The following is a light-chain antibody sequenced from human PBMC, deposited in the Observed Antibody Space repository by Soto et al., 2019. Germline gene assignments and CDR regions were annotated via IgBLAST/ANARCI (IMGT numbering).Light chain of an antibody. V-gene: IGLV2-14*01. CDR1: SSDVGGYNY. Sequence: QSALTQPASVSGSPGQSITISCTGTSSDVGGYNYVSWYQQHPGKAPKLMIYDVSNRPSGVSNRFSGSKSGNTASLTISGLQAEDEADYYCSSYTSSSPPHLVFGGGTKRTVL. CDR3: SSYTSSSPPHLV. CDR2: DVS. J-gene: IGLJ2*01.